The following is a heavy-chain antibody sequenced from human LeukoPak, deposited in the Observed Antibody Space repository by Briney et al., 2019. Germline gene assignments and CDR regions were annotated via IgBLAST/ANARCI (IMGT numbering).Heavy chain of an antibody. CDR1: GFTFDDYG. J-gene: IGHJ4*02. V-gene: IGHV3-20*04. CDR2: INWNGGST. D-gene: IGHD3-9*01. CDR3: ARAGSSSDYDILTGYYNLPFDY. Sequence: RAGGSLRLSCAASGFTFDDYGMSWVRQAPGKGLEWVSDINWNGGSTGYADSVKGRFTISRDNAKNSLYLQMNSLRAEDTALYYCARAGSSSDYDILTGYYNLPFDYWGQGTLVTVSS.